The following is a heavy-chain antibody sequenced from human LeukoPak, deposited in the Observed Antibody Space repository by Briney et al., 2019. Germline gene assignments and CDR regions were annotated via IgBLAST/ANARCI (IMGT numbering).Heavy chain of an antibody. CDR1: GFTFSSYW. CDR3: AKDPTAAADSIDAFDI. J-gene: IGHJ3*02. Sequence: GGSLRLSCAASGFTFSSYWMSWVRQAPGKGLEWVSAISGSGGSTYYADSVKGRFTISRDNSKNTLYLQMNSLRAEDTAVYYCAKDPTAAADSIDAFDIWGQGTMVTVSS. CDR2: ISGSGGST. D-gene: IGHD6-13*01. V-gene: IGHV3-23*01.